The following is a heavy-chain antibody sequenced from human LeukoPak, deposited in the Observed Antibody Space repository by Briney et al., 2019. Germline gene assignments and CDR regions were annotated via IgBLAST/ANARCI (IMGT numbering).Heavy chain of an antibody. J-gene: IGHJ6*02. Sequence: PLETLSLTCTVSGGSISSSSYYWGWIRQPPGKGLEWIGSIFYTGSTYYNPSLKNRVTISVDTSKNQFSLKLSSVTAADTAVYYCARGRGNYYYYGMDVWGQGTTVTVSS. CDR3: ARGRGNYYYYGMDV. CDR1: GGSISSSSYY. CDR2: IFYTGST. D-gene: IGHD6-25*01. V-gene: IGHV4-39*01.